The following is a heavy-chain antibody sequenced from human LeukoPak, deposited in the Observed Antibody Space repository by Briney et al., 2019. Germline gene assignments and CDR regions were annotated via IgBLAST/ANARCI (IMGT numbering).Heavy chain of an antibody. V-gene: IGHV4-4*07. CDR3: ARGNHYYDSSGYYHNWFDP. J-gene: IGHJ5*02. Sequence: SETLSLTCTVSGGSISSYYWSWIRQPAGKGLEWIGRIYTSESTNYNPSLKSRVTISVDTSKNQFSLKLNSVTAADTAVYYCARGNHYYDSSGYYHNWFDPWGQGTLVTVSS. D-gene: IGHD3-22*01. CDR1: GGSISSYY. CDR2: IYTSEST.